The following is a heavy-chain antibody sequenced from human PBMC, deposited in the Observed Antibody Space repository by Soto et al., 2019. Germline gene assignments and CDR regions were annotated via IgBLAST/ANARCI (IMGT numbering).Heavy chain of an antibody. CDR3: VRFWSGFFVPRHRDAFDI. CDR1: GFSLTTSEVG. CDR2: IYWDDDT. Sequence: QITLQESGPPPVRPTQTLTLACTFSGFSLTTSEVGVGWLSQPQGKALERLALIYWDDDTRYRPSLNSRLTITKDTAKNLGVLTMTNMDPVDTGTSYCVRFWSGFFVPRHRDAFDIFGQGTMVTVSS. D-gene: IGHD3-3*01. J-gene: IGHJ3*02. V-gene: IGHV2-5*04.